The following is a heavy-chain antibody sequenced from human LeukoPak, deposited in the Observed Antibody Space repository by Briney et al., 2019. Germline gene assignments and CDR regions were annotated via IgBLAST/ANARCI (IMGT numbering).Heavy chain of an antibody. CDR3: ARDLVKTDLTKSDSGSYGLFRWGYGMDV. CDR2: INPSGGST. D-gene: IGHD1-26*01. V-gene: IGHV1-46*01. Sequence: ASVKVSCKASGYTFTSYYMHWVRQAPGQGLEWMGIINPSGGSTSYAQKFQGRVTMTRDTSTSTVYMELSSLRSVDTAVYYCARDLVKTDLTKSDSGSYGLFRWGYGMDVWGQGTTVTVSS. CDR1: GYTFTSYY. J-gene: IGHJ6*02.